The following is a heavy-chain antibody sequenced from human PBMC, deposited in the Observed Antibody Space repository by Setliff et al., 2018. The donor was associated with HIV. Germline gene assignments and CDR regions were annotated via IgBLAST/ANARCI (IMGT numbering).Heavy chain of an antibody. J-gene: IGHJ3*02. V-gene: IGHV7-4-1*02. D-gene: IGHD3-22*01. CDR3: ARANPRYHDSNGYACDM. Sequence: ASVKVSCKASGYSFNSYPLNWVRQAPGQGLEWMGWINTHTGSPTYAQGFTGRFVFSMDASVSTSYLEISSLKTEDTAVYYCARANPRYHDSNGYACDMWGQGTMVTVSS. CDR1: GYSFNSYP. CDR2: INTHTGSP.